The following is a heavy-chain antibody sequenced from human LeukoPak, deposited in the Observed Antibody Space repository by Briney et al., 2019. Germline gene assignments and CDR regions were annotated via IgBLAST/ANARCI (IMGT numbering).Heavy chain of an antibody. CDR1: GDSITSTTYY. V-gene: IGHV4-39*02. D-gene: IGHD3-10*01. CDR3: ARKVIWFGNDAFDI. J-gene: IGHJ3*02. CDR2: IYYTGSA. Sequence: SETLSLTCGVSGDSITSTTYYCAWIRQSPAKVLVWIDNIYYTGSADYNPSLKSRVTMSVDTSKNDFSLRLSSVTAADTAVYYCARKVIWFGNDAFDIWGQGTKVSVS.